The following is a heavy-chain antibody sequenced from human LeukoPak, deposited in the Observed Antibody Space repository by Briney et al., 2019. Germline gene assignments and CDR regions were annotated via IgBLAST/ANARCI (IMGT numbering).Heavy chain of an antibody. CDR3: AKDGSSGIAAAADVFAI. CDR2: VSGSGETT. J-gene: IGHJ3*02. CDR1: GFTISNYA. Sequence: GGSLRLSCAASGFTISNYAMSWVRQAPGKGLEWVSVVSGSGETTYYADSVKGRFTISRDNSKDTLYLQMNSLRAEDTALYYCAKDGSSGIAAAADVFAIWGQGTTVIVSS. D-gene: IGHD6-13*01. V-gene: IGHV3-23*01.